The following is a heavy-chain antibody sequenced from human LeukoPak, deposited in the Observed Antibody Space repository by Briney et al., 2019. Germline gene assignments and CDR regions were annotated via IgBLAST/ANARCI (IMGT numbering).Heavy chain of an antibody. D-gene: IGHD1-26*01. V-gene: IGHV4-34*01. CDR3: ARGGGRFSTHANDY. CDR2: INHSGST. CDR1: GGSFSGYY. J-gene: IGHJ4*02. Sequence: SETLSLTCAVYGGSFSGYYWSWIRQPPGKGREWIGEINHSGSTNYNPSLKSRVTISVDTSKTQFSLKLSSVTAADTAVYYCARGGGRFSTHANDYWGQGTLVTVSS.